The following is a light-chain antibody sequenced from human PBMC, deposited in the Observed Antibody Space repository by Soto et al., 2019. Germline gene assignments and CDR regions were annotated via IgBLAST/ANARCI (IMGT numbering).Light chain of an antibody. V-gene: IGKV3-20*01. CDR2: AAS. CDR1: QTVSSSY. CDR3: QLYGSSPKT. Sequence: EIVLTQSPGTLSLSPGERATLACRASQTVSSSYLAWYQQKPGQAPRLLMYAASTRTTGIPDRFSGSGSGTDFTLTISRLEPEDFAVYYCQLYGSSPKTFGQGTKVDIK. J-gene: IGKJ1*01.